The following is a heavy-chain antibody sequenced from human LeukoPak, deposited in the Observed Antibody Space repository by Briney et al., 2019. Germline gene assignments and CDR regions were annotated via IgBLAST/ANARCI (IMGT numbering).Heavy chain of an antibody. D-gene: IGHD5-12*01. J-gene: IGHJ4*02. CDR2: IYSGGST. CDR1: GFTVSSNY. V-gene: IGHV3-53*01. CDR3: ARERQVATGHYFDY. Sequence: GGSLRLSCAASGFTVSSNYMSWVRQAPGKGLEWVSVIYSGGSTYYADSVKGRFTISRDNSKNTLYLQMNSLRAEDTAVYYCARERQVATGHYFDYWGQGTLVTVSS.